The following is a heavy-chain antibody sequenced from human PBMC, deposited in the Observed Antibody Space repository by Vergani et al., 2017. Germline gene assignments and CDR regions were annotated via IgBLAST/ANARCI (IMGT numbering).Heavy chain of an antibody. Sequence: QVQLVQSGAEVKKPGSSVKVSCKASGGTFSSYTISWVRQAPGQGLEWMGRIIPILGIANYAQKFQGRVTITADKSTSTAYMELSSLRSEDTAVYYCARGTGYDYVWGSYRPPQPFDYWGQGTLVTVSS. CDR1: GGTFSSYT. V-gene: IGHV1-69*02. D-gene: IGHD3-16*02. CDR2: IIPILGIA. CDR3: ARGTGYDYVWGSYRPPQPFDY. J-gene: IGHJ4*02.